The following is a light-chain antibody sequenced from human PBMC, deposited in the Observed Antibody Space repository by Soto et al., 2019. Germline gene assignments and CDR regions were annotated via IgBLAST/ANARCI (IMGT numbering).Light chain of an antibody. CDR2: DAS. V-gene: IGKV3-11*01. Sequence: EIVLTQSPATLSLSPGERATLFCRASQTVSCYLVWYQQKPGQAPRLLIYDASNRATGVPARFSGSGSGTDFTLTISSLEPEDFAVYYCQQRSDWPITFGQGTRLEIK. CDR3: QQRSDWPIT. CDR1: QTVSCY. J-gene: IGKJ5*01.